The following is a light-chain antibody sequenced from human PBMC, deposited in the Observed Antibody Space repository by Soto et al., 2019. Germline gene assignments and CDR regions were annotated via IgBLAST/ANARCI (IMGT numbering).Light chain of an antibody. V-gene: IGKV1-12*01. CDR3: QQANGFPVA. J-gene: IGKJ4*01. Sequence: DIQMTQSPSSVSASVGDRVTITCRASQGVSGWLAWYQQKPGKAPKLLIYSVSSLQSGVPARFSGSGSGTDFALTISILQPDDFATYYCQQANGFPVAFGGGTRVEIK. CDR1: QGVSGW. CDR2: SVS.